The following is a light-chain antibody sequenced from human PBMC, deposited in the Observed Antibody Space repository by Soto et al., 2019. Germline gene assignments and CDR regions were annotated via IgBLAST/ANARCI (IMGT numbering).Light chain of an antibody. V-gene: IGKV3-15*01. CDR3: QQHNNWPRT. CDR1: QSVSSY. Sequence: EIVMTQSPATLSVSPGERATLSCRASQSVSSYLAWYQQKPGQAPRLLIYGASTRATGIPARFSGTGSGTEFTLTISSLQSEDFAVYYCQQHNNWPRTFGKGTKVDIK. CDR2: GAS. J-gene: IGKJ1*01.